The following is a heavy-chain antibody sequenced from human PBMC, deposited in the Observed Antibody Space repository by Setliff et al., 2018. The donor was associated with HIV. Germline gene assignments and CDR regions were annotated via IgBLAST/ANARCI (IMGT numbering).Heavy chain of an antibody. D-gene: IGHD1-7*01. CDR2: MKEGGRT. CDR3: ARQRAGEIEELPGALPLRGVFDL. J-gene: IGHJ3*01. CDR1: GDSLNSDAFS. Sequence: LSLTCAMSGDSLNSDAFSWSWIRLPPGEGLEWIGYMKEGGRTYYNPSLRSRVTITSDKSKNQLSLTLNSVTAADTAVYYCARQRAGEIEELPGALPLRGVFDLWGQGTMVTVSS. V-gene: IGHV4-30-2*01.